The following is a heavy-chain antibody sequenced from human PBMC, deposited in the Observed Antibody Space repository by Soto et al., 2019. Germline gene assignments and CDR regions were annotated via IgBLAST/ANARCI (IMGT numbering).Heavy chain of an antibody. J-gene: IGHJ6*02. Sequence: GASVNVSCKASGYSFTDYHIHWVRQAPGQGLEWLGRINPKSGGTSTAQKFQGWVTMTRDRSISTVYMELTRLRSDDTDAYFCAGGHSRECSNGVCSFFYNHEMDVWGQGTTVTVSS. CDR1: GYSFTDYH. CDR3: AGGHSRECSNGVCSFFYNHEMDV. D-gene: IGHD2-8*01. CDR2: INPKSGGT. V-gene: IGHV1-2*04.